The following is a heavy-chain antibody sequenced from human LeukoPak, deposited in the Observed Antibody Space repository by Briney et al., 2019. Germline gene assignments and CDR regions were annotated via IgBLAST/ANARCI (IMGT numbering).Heavy chain of an antibody. D-gene: IGHD5-18*01. J-gene: IGHJ4*02. CDR2: IYHGGST. Sequence: SETLSLTCAVSGYSISSGYYWGWIRPPPGKGLEWIGSIYHGGSTYYNPSLKSRFTISGDTSKNQFSLKLSSVTAADTAVYYCARQRYSYGYPGYWGQGTLVTVSS. CDR3: ARQRYSYGYPGY. CDR1: GYSISSGYY. V-gene: IGHV4-38-2*01.